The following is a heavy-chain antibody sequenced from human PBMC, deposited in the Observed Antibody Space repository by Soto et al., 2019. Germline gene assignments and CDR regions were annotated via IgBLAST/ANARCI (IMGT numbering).Heavy chain of an antibody. CDR3: GHIAYSTTYHYRVYFDY. Sequence: GSGPTLVNPTQTLTLTCSFSGFSLGTSGVGVAWIRQPPGQALEWLALIYWDDYKRYSPSLESRLTITKDTSENQVVLTMTNMDPVDTATYYCGHIAYSTTYHYRVYFDYWGQGTLVTVSS. V-gene: IGHV2-5*02. D-gene: IGHD2-8*01. CDR2: IYWDDYK. CDR1: GFSLGTSGVG. J-gene: IGHJ4*02.